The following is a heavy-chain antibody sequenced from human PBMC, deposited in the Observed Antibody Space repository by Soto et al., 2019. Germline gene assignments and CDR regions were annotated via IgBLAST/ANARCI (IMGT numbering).Heavy chain of an antibody. CDR2: MWYEGTTE. D-gene: IGHD2-2*02. V-gene: IGHV3-33*04. J-gene: IGHJ4*02. CDR1: GFTLSSYG. CDR3: AKALWYYGSTSSYTIDY. Sequence: PVGSLRLSGAASGFTLSSYGMHWVRQAPGKGLEWGAIMWYEGTTEKYIDSVRGPFTLSRDTSKNTLYLQMTDLRAEDTALYYCAKALWYYGSTSSYTIDYWGQGTLVTVS.